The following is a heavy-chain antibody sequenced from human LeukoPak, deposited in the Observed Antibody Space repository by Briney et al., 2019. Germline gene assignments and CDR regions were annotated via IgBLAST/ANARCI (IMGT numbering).Heavy chain of an antibody. V-gene: IGHV1-2*02. CDR3: ARGEMITFGGVIVISTFDI. J-gene: IGHJ3*02. Sequence: ASVKVSCKTSGYTFTGYYIQWVRQAPGQGLEWMGYINPTSGGTNYAQEFQGRVTMTRDTSISTAYMELGRLTSDDTAVYYCARGEMITFGGVIVISTFDIWGQGTMVTVS. CDR2: INPTSGGT. CDR1: GYTFTGYY. D-gene: IGHD3-16*02.